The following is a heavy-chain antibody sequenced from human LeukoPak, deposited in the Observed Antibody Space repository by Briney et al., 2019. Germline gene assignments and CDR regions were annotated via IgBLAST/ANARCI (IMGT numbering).Heavy chain of an antibody. V-gene: IGHV3-30-3*01. D-gene: IGHD2-8*01. Sequence: SGGSLRLSCAVSKFSFSVYTMHWVRQAPGKGLEWVALISSYGSNKYYADSVKGRFTISRDNAKNSLYLQMNSLRAEDTAVYYCARGMGQDYWGQGTLVTVSS. CDR2: ISSYGSNK. CDR3: ARGMGQDY. J-gene: IGHJ4*02. CDR1: KFSFSVYT.